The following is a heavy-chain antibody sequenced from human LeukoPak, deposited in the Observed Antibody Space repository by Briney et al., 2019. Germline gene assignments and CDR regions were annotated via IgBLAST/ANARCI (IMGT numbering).Heavy chain of an antibody. Sequence: ASVKVSCKASGYTFTGYYIHWVRQAPGQGLEWMGWINPKSGGTNYAQKFQGRVTMTRDTSISTAYMELSRLRSDDTAVYYCARGNPEEYYFDYWGQGTLVTVSS. CDR1: GYTFTGYY. V-gene: IGHV1-2*02. D-gene: IGHD2/OR15-2a*01. J-gene: IGHJ4*02. CDR3: ARGNPEEYYFDY. CDR2: INPKSGGT.